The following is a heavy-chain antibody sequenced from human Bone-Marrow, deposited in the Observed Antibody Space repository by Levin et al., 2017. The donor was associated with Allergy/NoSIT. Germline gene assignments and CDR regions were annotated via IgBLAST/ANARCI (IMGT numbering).Heavy chain of an antibody. V-gene: IGHV3-53*01. J-gene: IGHJ4*02. CDR3: ASPIIYSSGWYFDY. D-gene: IGHD6-19*01. Sequence: GESLKISCAASGFTVSSNYMSWVRQAPGKGLEWVSVIYSGGSTYYADSVKGRFTISRDNSKNTLYLQMNSLRAEDTAVYYCASPIIYSSGWYFDYWGQGTLVTVSS. CDR2: IYSGGST. CDR1: GFTVSSNY.